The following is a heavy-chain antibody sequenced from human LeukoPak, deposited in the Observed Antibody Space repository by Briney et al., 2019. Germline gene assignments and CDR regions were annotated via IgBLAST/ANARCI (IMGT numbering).Heavy chain of an antibody. Sequence: GGSLRLSCAASGFTFSSYWMTWVRQAPGKGLEWVANIKQDGNEKCYVDSVKGRFTISRDNAKNSLYLQMSSLRAEDTAVYYCASVHNYFASGSYDNVDDYWGQGTLVTVSS. V-gene: IGHV3-7*01. J-gene: IGHJ4*02. CDR3: ASVHNYFASGSYDNVDDY. CDR2: IKQDGNEK. D-gene: IGHD3-10*01. CDR1: GFTFSSYW.